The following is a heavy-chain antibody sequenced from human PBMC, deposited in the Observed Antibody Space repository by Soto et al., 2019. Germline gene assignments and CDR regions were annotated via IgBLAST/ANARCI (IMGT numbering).Heavy chain of an antibody. CDR2: IKPDGSER. V-gene: IGHV3-7*01. Sequence: PGGSLRLSCAASGFTFSNYYMMWVRQAPGKGLEWVANIKPDGSERHYVDSVKGRFTISRDNAKNSLYLQMDSLRVEDTAVYYCVRGASLNFDYWGQGTLVTVSS. J-gene: IGHJ4*02. CDR1: GFTFSNYY. D-gene: IGHD1-26*01. CDR3: VRGASLNFDY.